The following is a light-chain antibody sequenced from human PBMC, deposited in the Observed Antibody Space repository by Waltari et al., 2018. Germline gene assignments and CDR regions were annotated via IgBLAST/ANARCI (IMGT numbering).Light chain of an antibody. CDR2: GAS. CDR1: QSVSTN. J-gene: IGKJ4*01. CDR3: QQYNNWLSLT. V-gene: IGKV3-15*01. Sequence: DIVMTQSPATLSVSPGARATLSCRASQSVSTNLAWYQQKPGQPPRLLISGASTRATDIPARFSGSGSGTEFTLTISSLQSEDFAVYYCQQYNNWLSLTFGGGTKVEIK.